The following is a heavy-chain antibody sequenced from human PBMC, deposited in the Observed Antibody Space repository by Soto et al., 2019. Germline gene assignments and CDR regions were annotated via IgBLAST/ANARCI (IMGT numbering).Heavy chain of an antibody. J-gene: IGHJ5*02. D-gene: IGHD3-22*01. CDR1: GFTFSSYG. CDR3: AKDDIPHYYDSSGYPT. CDR2: ISYDGSNK. Sequence: GGSLRLSCAASGFTFSSYGMHWVRQAPGKGLEWVAVISYDGSNKYYADSVKGRFTISRDNSKNTLYLQMNSLRAEDTAVYYCAKDDIPHYYDSSGYPTWGQGTLVTVSS. V-gene: IGHV3-30*18.